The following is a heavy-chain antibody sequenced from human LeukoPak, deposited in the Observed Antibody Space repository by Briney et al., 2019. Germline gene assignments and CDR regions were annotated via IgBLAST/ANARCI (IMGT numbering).Heavy chain of an antibody. CDR1: GGSISSGDYY. V-gene: IGHV4-30-4*01. CDR2: IYYSGST. CDR3: ARDPDDSSGYLYAFDI. J-gene: IGHJ3*02. Sequence: SRTLSLTCTVSGGSISSGDYYWSWIRQPPGKGLEWIGYIYYSGSTYYNPSLKSRVTISVDTSKNQFSLKLSSVTAADTAVYYCARDPDDSSGYLYAFDIWGQGTMVTVSS. D-gene: IGHD3-22*01.